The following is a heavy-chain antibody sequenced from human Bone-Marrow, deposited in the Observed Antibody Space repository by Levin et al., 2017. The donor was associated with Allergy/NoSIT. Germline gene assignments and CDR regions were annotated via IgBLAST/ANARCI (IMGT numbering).Heavy chain of an antibody. CDR1: GFTFTSAW. CDR3: TTIMVGAPGH. Sequence: PGGSLRLSCAASGFTFTSAWMNWVRQAPGKGLEWVGRIKSKTDGGTTDNAAPVKGRFIISRDDSKNTMYLQMNNLKAEDTAMYYCTTIMVGAPGHWGQGTLVTVSS. CDR2: IKSKTDGGTT. V-gene: IGHV3-15*07. J-gene: IGHJ4*02. D-gene: IGHD2-15*01.